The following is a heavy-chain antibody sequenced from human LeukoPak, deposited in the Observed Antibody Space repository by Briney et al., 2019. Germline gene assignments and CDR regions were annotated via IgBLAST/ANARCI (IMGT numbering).Heavy chain of an antibody. Sequence: PSETLSLTCTVSGGSISSSSYYWGWIRQPPGKGLEWIGSIYYSGSTYYNPSLKSRVTISVDTSKNQFSLKLSSVTAADTAVYYCARRSPAAGTGGNWFDSWGQGTLVTVSS. D-gene: IGHD6-13*01. V-gene: IGHV4-39*01. J-gene: IGHJ5*01. CDR1: GGSISSSSYY. CDR2: IYYSGST. CDR3: ARRSPAAGTGGNWFDS.